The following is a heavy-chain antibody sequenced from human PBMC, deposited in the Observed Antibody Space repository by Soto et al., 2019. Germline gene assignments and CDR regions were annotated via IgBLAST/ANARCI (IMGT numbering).Heavy chain of an antibody. V-gene: IGHV4-30-4*01. Sequence: QVQLQESGPGLVKPSQTLSLTCTVSGGSISDGAYYWGWIRQPPGKGLEWIGHIYNSGNTYNNPSLRSRLTISLDTSKSQFSLNLNSVTAADTAVYYCASGLSGAKVDQWGQGTLVTVSS. J-gene: IGHJ4*02. CDR3: ASGLSGAKVDQ. D-gene: IGHD2-8*02. CDR2: IYNSGNT. CDR1: GGSISDGAYY.